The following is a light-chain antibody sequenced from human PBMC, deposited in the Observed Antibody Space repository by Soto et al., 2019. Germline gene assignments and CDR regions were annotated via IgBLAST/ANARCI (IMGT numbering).Light chain of an antibody. V-gene: IGLV2-8*01. CDR2: EVS. CDR1: SSDIGGYNY. Sequence: QSALTQPPSASGSPGQSVTISCTGSSSDIGGYNYVSWYQQHPGKAPKLIIYEVSKRPSGIPDRLSGSKSGNTASLTVSGLQADDESDYYCSSYSGSHNYVFGNGTKLTVL. J-gene: IGLJ1*01. CDR3: SSYSGSHNYV.